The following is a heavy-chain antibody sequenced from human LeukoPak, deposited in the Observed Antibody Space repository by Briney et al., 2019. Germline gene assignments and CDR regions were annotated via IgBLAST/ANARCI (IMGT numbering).Heavy chain of an antibody. J-gene: IGHJ4*02. CDR2: MNQDGSEK. CDR3: WRRDY. V-gene: IGHV3-7*01. Sequence: GGSLRLSCAASGFTFSNYWMTWVRQAPGKGLEWVANMNQDGSEKYYVDSMKGRFTISRDNAKNSLYLQMNGLRAEDTAIYCCWRRDYWGQGTLVTVSS. CDR1: GFTFSNYW.